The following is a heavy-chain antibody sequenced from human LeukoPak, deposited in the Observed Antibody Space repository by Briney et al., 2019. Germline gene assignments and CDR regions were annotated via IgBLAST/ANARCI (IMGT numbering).Heavy chain of an antibody. J-gene: IGHJ4*02. V-gene: IGHV4-39*01. CDR3: ARHAGGIAAAGTRPFDY. CDR1: GASFSSSTYY. Sequence: SETLSLTCTVSGASFSSSTYYWGWIRQPPGKGLEWIGSIYYSGSTYYNPSLKSRVTMSVDTSKNQFSLKLSPVTAADTAVYYCARHAGGIAAAGTRPFDYWGQGTLVTVSS. D-gene: IGHD6-13*01. CDR2: IYYSGST.